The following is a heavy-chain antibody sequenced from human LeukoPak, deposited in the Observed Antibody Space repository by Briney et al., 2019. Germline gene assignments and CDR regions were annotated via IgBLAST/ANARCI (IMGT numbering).Heavy chain of an antibody. V-gene: IGHV4-30-4*01. CDR1: GGSISSGDYY. Sequence: SQTLSLTCTVSGGSISSGDYYWIWLRQPPGKGLEGIAYMYYSGSTYYNPSLKSRVTMSADTSKNQLSLKLSSVTAADTAVYYCARPYYYDSRIDPWGQGILVTVSS. CDR3: ARPYYYDSRIDP. CDR2: MYYSGST. J-gene: IGHJ5*02. D-gene: IGHD3-22*01.